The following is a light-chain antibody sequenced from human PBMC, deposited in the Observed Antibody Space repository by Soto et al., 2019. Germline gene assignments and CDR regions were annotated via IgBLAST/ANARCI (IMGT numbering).Light chain of an antibody. J-gene: IGKJ5*01. Sequence: MTQSPSSLSASVGDRVTITCRASQSIRTNLAWYQQKPGQAPRLLIYGASTRATGLPARFSGSGSGTDFTLTINSLQSEDFAVYYCQQYNSWPPITFGQGTRLEI. CDR1: QSIRTN. CDR3: QQYNSWPPIT. CDR2: GAS. V-gene: IGKV3-15*01.